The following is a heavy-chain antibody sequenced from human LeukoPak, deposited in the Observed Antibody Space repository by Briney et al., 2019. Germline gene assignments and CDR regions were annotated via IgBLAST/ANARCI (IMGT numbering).Heavy chain of an antibody. CDR2: IYYSGST. CDR1: GGSISSGGYY. CDR3: VREVKGYGSSWYQNWFDP. J-gene: IGHJ5*02. V-gene: IGHV4-30-4*08. D-gene: IGHD6-13*01. Sequence: SETLSLTCTVSGGSISSGGYYWSWIRQPPGKGLEWIGYIYYSGSTYYNPSLKSRVTTSIDTSKNQFSLKMSSVTAADTAVCYCVREVKGYGSSWYQNWFDPWGQGTLVTVSS.